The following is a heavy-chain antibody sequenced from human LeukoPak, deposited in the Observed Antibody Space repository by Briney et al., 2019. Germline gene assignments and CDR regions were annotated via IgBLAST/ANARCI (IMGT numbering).Heavy chain of an antibody. CDR3: AKEHAGTGPYYFDQ. D-gene: IGHD1-1*01. J-gene: IGHJ4*02. CDR2: ISGSSGT. Sequence: GGSLRLSCAASGFTFSFYAMSWVRQAPGKGLERVSSISGSSGTYYADSVKGRFTISIDNSKDTLSLQMNSLRAEDTATYYCAKEHAGTGPYYFDQWGQGTLVTVSS. CDR1: GFTFSFYA. V-gene: IGHV3-23*01.